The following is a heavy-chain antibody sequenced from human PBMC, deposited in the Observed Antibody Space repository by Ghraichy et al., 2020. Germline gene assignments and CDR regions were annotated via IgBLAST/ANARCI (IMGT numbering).Heavy chain of an antibody. D-gene: IGHD6-19*01. J-gene: IGHJ6*02. Sequence: SQTLSLTCAISGDSVSSNSAAWNWIRQSPSRGLEWLGRTYYRSKWYNDYAVSVKSRITINPDTSKNQFSLQLNSVTPEDTAVYYCAREGGGSSGWFGLYYYYYGMDVWGQGTTVTVSS. CDR3: AREGGGSSGWFGLYYYYYGMDV. CDR2: TYYRSKWYN. CDR1: GDSVSSNSAA. V-gene: IGHV6-1*01.